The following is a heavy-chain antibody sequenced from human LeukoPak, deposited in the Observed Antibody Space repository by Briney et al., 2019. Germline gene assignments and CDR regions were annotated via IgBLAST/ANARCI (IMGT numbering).Heavy chain of an antibody. D-gene: IGHD2-15*01. Sequence: PGGSLRLSCAASGFTFSSYSMNWVCQAPGKGLEWVSSISSSSYIYYADSVKGRFTISRDNAKNSLYLQMNSLRAEDTAVYYCARDPRYCSGGSCYGAFDIWGQGTMVTVSS. J-gene: IGHJ3*02. CDR3: ARDPRYCSGGSCYGAFDI. V-gene: IGHV3-21*01. CDR2: ISSSSYI. CDR1: GFTFSSYS.